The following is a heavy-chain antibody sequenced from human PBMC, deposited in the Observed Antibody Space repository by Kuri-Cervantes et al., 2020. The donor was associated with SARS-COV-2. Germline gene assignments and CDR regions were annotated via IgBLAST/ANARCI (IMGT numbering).Heavy chain of an antibody. CDR3: ARGLGEQLLVFDY. Sequence: GSLRLSCAVYGGSFSGYYWSWIHQPPGKGLEWIGEINHSGSTNYNPSLKSRVTVSLDTSQDQLSLKLSSVTAADTAVYYCARGLGEQLLVFDYWGQGTLVTVSS. CDR1: GGSFSGYY. CDR2: INHSGST. J-gene: IGHJ4*02. D-gene: IGHD3-16*01. V-gene: IGHV4-34*01.